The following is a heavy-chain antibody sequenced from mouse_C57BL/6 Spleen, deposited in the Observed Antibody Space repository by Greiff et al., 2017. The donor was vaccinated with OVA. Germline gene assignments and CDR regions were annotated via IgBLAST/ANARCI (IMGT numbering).Heavy chain of an antibody. CDR3: SGADDGDCQGAMDY. V-gene: IGHV1-52*01. CDR1: GYTFTSYW. D-gene: IGHD2-3*01. Sequence: VQLQQPGAELVRPGSSVKLSCKASGYTFTSYWMHWVKQRPIQGLEWIGNIDPSDSETHYNQKFKDKATLTVDKSSSTAYMQLSSLTSEDSAVYDCSGADDGDCQGAMDYWGQGTSVTVSS. CDR2: IDPSDSET. J-gene: IGHJ4*01.